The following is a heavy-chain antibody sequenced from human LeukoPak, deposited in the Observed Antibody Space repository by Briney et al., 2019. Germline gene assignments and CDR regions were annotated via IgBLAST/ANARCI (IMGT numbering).Heavy chain of an antibody. J-gene: IGHJ4*02. V-gene: IGHV3-64*04. CDR3: AKEGFDS. CDR2: ISGSGTGYST. CDR1: GFTFSIYT. Sequence: GGSLRLSCSASGFTFSIYTMYWVRQAPGKGLEYVSTISGSGTGYSTYYADSVKGRFTISRDNSKNTLYLQMNSLRAEDTAVYYCAKEGFDSWGQGTLVTVSS.